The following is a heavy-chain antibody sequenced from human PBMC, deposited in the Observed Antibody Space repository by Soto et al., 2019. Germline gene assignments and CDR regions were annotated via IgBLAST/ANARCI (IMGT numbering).Heavy chain of an antibody. V-gene: IGHV4-30-4*01. D-gene: IGHD3-10*01. CDR2: IHYSGST. CDR3: ARGITMVRGVLGWFDP. Sequence: QVQLQESGPGLVKPSQTLSLTCTVSGGSISSGDFCWSWIRQPPGKGLEWIGYIHYSGSTYYTPSLKRRVTISIDTSKNQFSLKLSSVTAADTAVYYCARGITMVRGVLGWFDPWGQGTLVTVSS. CDR1: GGSISSGDFC. J-gene: IGHJ5*02.